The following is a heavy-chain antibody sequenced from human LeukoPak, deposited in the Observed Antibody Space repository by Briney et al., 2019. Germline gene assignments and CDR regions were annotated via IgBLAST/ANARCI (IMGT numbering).Heavy chain of an antibody. CDR2: IYTSGST. D-gene: IGHD2-15*01. J-gene: IGHJ6*02. CDR1: GGSISSYY. V-gene: IGHV4-4*07. Sequence: SETLSLTCTVSGGSISSYYWSWIRQPAGKGLEWIGRIYTSGSTNYNPSLKSRVTMSVDTSKNQFSLKLSSVTAADTAVYYCARQRAYCSGGSCYSDYGMDVWGQGTTVTVSS. CDR3: ARQRAYCSGGSCYSDYGMDV.